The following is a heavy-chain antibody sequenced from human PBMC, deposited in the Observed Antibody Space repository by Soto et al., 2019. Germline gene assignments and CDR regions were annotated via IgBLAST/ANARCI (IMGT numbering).Heavy chain of an antibody. V-gene: IGHV6-1*01. Sequence: SQTLALAGGSSGDSVSSNSFACNFVRQSPSRGLEWLGRTYYRSRWYNDYAVSVRSRIAINPDTPKNHFSLQLNSVTPDDTAVYYCARSEEDSDYYYYGMDVWGQGTTVTVSS. J-gene: IGHJ6*02. CDR3: ARSEEDSDYYYYGMDV. CDR1: GDSVSSNSFA. CDR2: TYYRSRWYN. D-gene: IGHD2-15*01.